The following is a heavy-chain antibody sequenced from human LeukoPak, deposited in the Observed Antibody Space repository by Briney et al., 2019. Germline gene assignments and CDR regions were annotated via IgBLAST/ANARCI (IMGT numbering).Heavy chain of an antibody. D-gene: IGHD2-21*02. CDR1: GLTFSMPP. CDR3: AKEVDCPSDCLFFHS. Sequence: GGPLRLSCAASGLTFSMPPMDWVRQAPGKGLEWVAFIQNDGNSKNYADSVKGRFTISRDNSRNSVFLQMNSLRPEDTALYHCAKEVDCPSDCLFFHSWGQGTLVTVSS. V-gene: IGHV3-30*02. CDR2: IQNDGNSK. J-gene: IGHJ4*02.